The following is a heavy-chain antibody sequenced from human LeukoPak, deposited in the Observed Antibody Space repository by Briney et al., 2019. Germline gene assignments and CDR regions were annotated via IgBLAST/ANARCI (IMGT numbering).Heavy chain of an antibody. CDR3: ARGYSSSSINWFDP. CDR2: INPNSGGT. D-gene: IGHD6-13*01. Sequence: ASVKVSCKASGYTFTAYYMHWVRQAPGQGLEWMGWINPNSGGTNYAQKFQGWVTMTRDTSISTAYMELSRLRSDDTAVYYCARGYSSSSINWFDPWGQGTLVTVSS. CDR1: GYTFTAYY. V-gene: IGHV1-2*04. J-gene: IGHJ5*02.